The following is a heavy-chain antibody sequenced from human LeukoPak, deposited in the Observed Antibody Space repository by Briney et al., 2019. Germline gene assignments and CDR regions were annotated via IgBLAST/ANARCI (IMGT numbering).Heavy chain of an antibody. V-gene: IGHV3-15*01. D-gene: IGHD1-26*01. Sequence: GGSLRLSCAASGFTVTNARMSWVRQAPGKGLEWVGRIHSKSGGGTAEYAAPVTGRFTISRDDSKNTLYLQMNSLKTEDTAVYYCATLMSGSHNAWGQGTLVTVSS. CDR3: ATLMSGSHNA. CDR1: GFTVTNAR. CDR2: IHSKSGGGTA. J-gene: IGHJ4*02.